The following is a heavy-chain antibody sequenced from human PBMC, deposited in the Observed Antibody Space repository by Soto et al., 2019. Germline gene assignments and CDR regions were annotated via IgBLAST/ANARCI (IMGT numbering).Heavy chain of an antibody. CDR1: GYTFTSYD. CDR3: ARRAETNGWNGFGADKYYFDF. Sequence: QVKLVQSGAEVRKPGASVKVSCEASGYTFTSYDIYWVRQATGQGLEWMGWMNPNTGGSAYAQKFQGRVTMTSDTSINTAHMELSSLRSDDTAVYYCARRAETNGWNGFGADKYYFDFWGQGTLVTVSS. CDR2: MNPNTGGS. V-gene: IGHV1-8*01. J-gene: IGHJ4*02. D-gene: IGHD1-1*01.